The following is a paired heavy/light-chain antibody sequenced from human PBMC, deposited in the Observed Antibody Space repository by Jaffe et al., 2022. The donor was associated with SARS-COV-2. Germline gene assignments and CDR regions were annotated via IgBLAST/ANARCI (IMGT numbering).Light chain of an antibody. CDR1: QSLLHSNGYNY. CDR2: LGS. J-gene: IGKJ2*01. V-gene: IGKV2-28*01. Sequence: DIVMTQSPLSLPVTPGEPASISCRSSQSLLHSNGYNYLDWYLQKPGQSPQLLIYLGSNRASGVPDRFSGSGSGTDFTLKISRVEAEDVGVYYCMQALQTPHTFGQGTKLEIK. CDR3: MQALQTPHT.
Heavy chain of an antibody. CDR2: IIPILGIA. Sequence: QVQLVQSGAEVKKPGSSVKVSCKASGGTFSSYTISWVRQAPGQGLEWMGRIIPILGIANYAQKFQGRVTITADKSTSTAYMELSSLRSEDTAVYYCASRLLWFGELPGPIDPWGQGTLVTVSS. D-gene: IGHD3-10*01. CDR1: GGTFSSYT. CDR3: ASRLLWFGELPGPIDP. V-gene: IGHV1-69*02. J-gene: IGHJ5*02.